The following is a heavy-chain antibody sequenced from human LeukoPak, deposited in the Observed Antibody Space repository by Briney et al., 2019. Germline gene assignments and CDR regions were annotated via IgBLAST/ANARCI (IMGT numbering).Heavy chain of an antibody. Sequence: GGSLRLSCEASGFTFSAYAMTWVRQAPGKGLEWVSSVGIYNNPHYSESVKGRFAISRDNSKSMLFLQLNSLRAEDTALYYCARDLHYCVAMDVWGQGTTVPVSS. J-gene: IGHJ6*02. CDR3: ARDLHYCVAMDV. CDR2: VGIYNNP. CDR1: GFTFSAYA. D-gene: IGHD4-17*01. V-gene: IGHV3-23*01.